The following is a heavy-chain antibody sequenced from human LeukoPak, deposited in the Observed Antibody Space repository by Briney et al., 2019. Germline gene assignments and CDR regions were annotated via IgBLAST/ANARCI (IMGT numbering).Heavy chain of an antibody. CDR1: GFTFSSYA. Sequence: GGSLRLSCAASGFTFSSYAMSWVRQAPGKGLEWASAISGSGGSTYYADSVKGRFTISGDNSKNTLYLQMNSLRAEDTAVYYCAKEFGSIVGATNAFDIWGQGTMVTVSS. J-gene: IGHJ3*02. CDR3: AKEFGSIVGATNAFDI. CDR2: ISGSGGST. V-gene: IGHV3-23*01. D-gene: IGHD1-26*01.